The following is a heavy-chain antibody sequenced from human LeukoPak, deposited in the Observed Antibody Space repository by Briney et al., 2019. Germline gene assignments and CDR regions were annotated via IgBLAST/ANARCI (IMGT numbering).Heavy chain of an antibody. CDR1: GYTFTSYD. CDR2: MNPNSGNT. V-gene: IGHV1-8*01. CDR3: ARTRRGQLWNRARDFDY. J-gene: IGHJ4*02. Sequence: ASVKVSCKASGYTFTSYDINWVRQATGQGLEWMGWMNPNSGNTGYAQKFQGRVTMTRNTSISAAYMELSSLRSEDTAVYYCARTRRGQLWNRARDFDYWGQGTLVTVSS. D-gene: IGHD5-18*01.